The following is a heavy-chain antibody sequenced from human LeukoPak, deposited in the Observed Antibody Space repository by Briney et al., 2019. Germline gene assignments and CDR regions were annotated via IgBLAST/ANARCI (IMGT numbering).Heavy chain of an antibody. CDR1: GYTFTSYG. Sequence: GASVKVSCKASGYTFTSYGMSWVRQARGQGLEWMGWISAYNGNTAYAQKLQGRLTMTTDTSTSTAYMELRSLRSDDTAVYYCAIHLGDYYDILTGYSPWSYGMDVWGQGTTVTISS. CDR2: ISAYNGNT. J-gene: IGHJ6*02. V-gene: IGHV1-18*01. D-gene: IGHD3-9*01. CDR3: AIHLGDYYDILTGYSPWSYGMDV.